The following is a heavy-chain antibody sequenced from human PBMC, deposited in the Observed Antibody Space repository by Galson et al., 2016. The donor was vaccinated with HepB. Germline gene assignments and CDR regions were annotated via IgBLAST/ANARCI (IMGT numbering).Heavy chain of an antibody. CDR1: VGSISSASHF. J-gene: IGHJ3*02. CDR3: ARTNGPGNGNFDRLFDI. D-gene: IGHD1-7*01. V-gene: IGHV4-61*02. CDR2: IYTNGDT. Sequence: TLSLTCIVSVGSISSASHFWSWMRQPAGKGLVWIGRIYTNGDTEYTDYNPSLKSRVTISVDTSKNQFSLKLNSVTAADTAVYYCARTNGPGNGNFDRLFDIWGQGTMVTVSS.